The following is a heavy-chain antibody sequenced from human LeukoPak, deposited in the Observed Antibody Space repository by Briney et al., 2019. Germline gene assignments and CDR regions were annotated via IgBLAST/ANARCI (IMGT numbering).Heavy chain of an antibody. V-gene: IGHV4-59*01. CDR1: GGSISSYY. Sequence: SETLTLTCTVSGGSISSYYWSWIWQPAGKGLEWIGYIYYSGSTNYNPSLKSRVTISVDTSKNQFSLKLSSVTAADTAVYYCARLGFSSTWYSDYWGQGTLVTVSS. J-gene: IGHJ4*02. CDR3: ARLGFSSTWYSDY. D-gene: IGHD6-13*01. CDR2: IYYSGST.